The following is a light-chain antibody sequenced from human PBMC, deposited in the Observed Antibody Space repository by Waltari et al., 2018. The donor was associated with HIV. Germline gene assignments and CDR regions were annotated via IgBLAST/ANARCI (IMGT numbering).Light chain of an antibody. Sequence: EIVLTQSPGTLSLSPGERATLSCRASQSVSSSYLGWYQQKPGQAPRLLIYGTAGRATGIPDRFSGSGSGTDFTLTISRLEPEDFAVYYCQQYDSSPPLFTFGPGTKVDIK. V-gene: IGKV3-20*01. J-gene: IGKJ3*01. CDR2: GTA. CDR1: QSVSSSY. CDR3: QQYDSSPPLFT.